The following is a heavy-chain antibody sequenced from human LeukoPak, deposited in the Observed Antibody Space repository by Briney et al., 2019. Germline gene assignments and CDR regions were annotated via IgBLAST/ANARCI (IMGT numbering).Heavy chain of an antibody. CDR2: IYYSGSA. CDR3: ARVSSWRDAFDI. J-gene: IGHJ3*02. Sequence: KSSETLSLTCTVSGGPIRTYQWSWIRQPPGKGLEWIGYIYYSGSANYNPSLKSRVTISVDTSKNQFSLKLSSVTAADTAVYYCARVSSWRDAFDIWGQGTMVTVSS. CDR1: GGPIRTYQ. V-gene: IGHV4-59*01.